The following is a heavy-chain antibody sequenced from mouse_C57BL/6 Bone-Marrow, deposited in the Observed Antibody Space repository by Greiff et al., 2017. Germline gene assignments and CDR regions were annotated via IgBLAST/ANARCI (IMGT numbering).Heavy chain of an antibody. CDR2: IWRGGST. D-gene: IGHD2-1*01. CDR1: GFSLTSYG. J-gene: IGHJ2*01. CDR3: AKNRAYGNFYFDY. Sequence: QVQLQQSGPGLVQPSQSLSITCTVSGFSLTSYGVHWVRQSPGKGLEWLGVIWRGGSTDYNAAFMSRLSLTKDNSKSQVFFKMNSLQADATAIYYCAKNRAYGNFYFDYWGQGTTLTVSS. V-gene: IGHV2-5*01.